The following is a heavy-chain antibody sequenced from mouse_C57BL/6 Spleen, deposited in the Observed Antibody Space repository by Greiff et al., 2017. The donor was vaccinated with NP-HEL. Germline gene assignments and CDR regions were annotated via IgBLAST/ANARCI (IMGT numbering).Heavy chain of an antibody. CDR2: IYTGDGDT. D-gene: IGHD1-1*01. J-gene: IGHJ3*01. CDR3: ARTPGYYGSSSWFAY. Sequence: VKLQESGAELVKPGASVKISCKASGYAFSSYWMNWVKQRPGKGLEWIGQIYTGDGDTNYNGKFTGKATLTADKSSSTAYMQLSSLTSKDSAVYFCARTPGYYGSSSWFAYWGQGTLVTVSA. CDR1: GYAFSSYW. V-gene: IGHV1-80*01.